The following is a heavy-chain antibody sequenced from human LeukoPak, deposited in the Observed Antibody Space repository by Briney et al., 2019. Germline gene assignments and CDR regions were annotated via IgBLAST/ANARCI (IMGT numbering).Heavy chain of an antibody. CDR1: GFTFSSYA. CDR2: ISYDGINK. D-gene: IGHD2-2*01. CDR3: ASGGGYCSSTSCYVSDY. V-gene: IGHV3-30-3*01. J-gene: IGHJ4*02. Sequence: GGSLRLSCAASGFTFSSYAMHWVRQAPGKGLGWVAVISYDGINKYYADSVKGRFTISRDNSKNTLYLQMNSLRAEDTAVYYCASGGGYCSSTSCYVSDYWGQGTLVTVSS.